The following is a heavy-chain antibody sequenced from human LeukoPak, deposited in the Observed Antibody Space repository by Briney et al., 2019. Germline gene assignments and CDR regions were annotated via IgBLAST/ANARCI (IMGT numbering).Heavy chain of an antibody. J-gene: IGHJ5*02. CDR3: ARAGPNWNYRGWFDP. CDR1: GDSITSDKW. Sequence: SETLSLTCAVSGDSITSDKWWTWIRQPPGKGLEWIGEIHHSKSSNYYPSLKSRVTISVDKSKNQFSLELNSVTAADTAVYYCARAGPNWNYRGWFDPWGQGTLVTVSS. CDR2: IHHSKSS. D-gene: IGHD1-7*01. V-gene: IGHV4-4*02.